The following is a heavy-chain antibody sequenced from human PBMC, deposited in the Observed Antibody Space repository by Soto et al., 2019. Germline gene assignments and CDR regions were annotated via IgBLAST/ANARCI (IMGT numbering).Heavy chain of an antibody. CDR2: ISYDGSNK. CDR3: AKDLPYYCGGDCWDREGLSFDY. Sequence: QVQLVESGGGVVQPGRSRRLSCEASGFTFRSYGMHWVRQAPGKGLEWVAVISYDGSNKYYGDSVKGRFTISRDNSKNTLYLQMDSLRAEDTAVYYCAKDLPYYCGGDCWDREGLSFDYWGQGALVTVSS. J-gene: IGHJ4*02. D-gene: IGHD2-21*02. V-gene: IGHV3-30*18. CDR1: GFTFRSYG.